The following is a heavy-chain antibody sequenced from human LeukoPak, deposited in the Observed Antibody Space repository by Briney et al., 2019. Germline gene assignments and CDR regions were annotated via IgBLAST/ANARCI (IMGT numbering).Heavy chain of an antibody. J-gene: IGHJ6*02. Sequence: ASVKVSCKASGYTFTGYYMHWVRQTPGQGLEWMGWINPNSGGTNYAQKFQGRVTMTRDTSISTAYMELSRLRSDDTAVYYCARDRRENYYGMDVWGQGTTVTVSS. D-gene: IGHD5-24*01. V-gene: IGHV1-2*02. CDR2: INPNSGGT. CDR3: ARDRRENYYGMDV. CDR1: GYTFTGYY.